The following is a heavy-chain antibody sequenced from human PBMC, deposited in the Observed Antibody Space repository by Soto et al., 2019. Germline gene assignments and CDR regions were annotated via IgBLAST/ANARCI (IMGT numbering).Heavy chain of an antibody. D-gene: IGHD3-22*01. CDR1: GFTFSSYG. Sequence: GGSLRLSGAASGFTFSSYGMHGVRRAPGKGLEWVAVIWYDGSNKYYADSVKGRFTISRDNSKNTLYLQMNSLRAEDTAVYYCARDMDYYDSSGYLSPWGQGTLVTVSS. V-gene: IGHV3-33*01. CDR3: ARDMDYYDSSGYLSP. J-gene: IGHJ5*02. CDR2: IWYDGSNK.